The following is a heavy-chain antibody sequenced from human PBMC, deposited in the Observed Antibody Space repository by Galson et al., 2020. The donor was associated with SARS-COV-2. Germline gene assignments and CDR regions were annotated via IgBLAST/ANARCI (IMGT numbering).Heavy chain of an antibody. CDR1: GFTFSSYA. Sequence: TGGSMRLSCAASGFTFSSYAMHWVRQAPGKGLGWVAVISTDGRNRYYADSVKGRFTISRDNSKNTLFLLMHSLRVEDTAVYYCARGPRFGELLSPFDSWGQGTLVTVSS. CDR2: ISTDGRNR. D-gene: IGHD3-10*01. CDR3: ARGPRFGELLSPFDS. J-gene: IGHJ4*02. V-gene: IGHV3-30*04.